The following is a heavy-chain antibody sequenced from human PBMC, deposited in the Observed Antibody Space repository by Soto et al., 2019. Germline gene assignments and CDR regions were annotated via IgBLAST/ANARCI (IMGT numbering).Heavy chain of an antibody. CDR2: INHSGST. CDR3: ARGRYVTGWFDP. J-gene: IGHJ5*02. V-gene: IGHV4-34*01. CDR1: GGSFSGYY. Sequence: QVQLQQWGAGLLKPSETLSLTCAVYGGSFSGYYWSWIRQPPGKGLEWIGEINHSGSTNYNPSLTSRATISVDTSKNQFSLKLSSVTAADTAVYYCARGRYVTGWFDPWGQGTLVTVSS. D-gene: IGHD3-16*01.